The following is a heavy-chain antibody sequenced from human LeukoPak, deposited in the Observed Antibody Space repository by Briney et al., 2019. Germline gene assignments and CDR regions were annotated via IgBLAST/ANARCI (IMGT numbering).Heavy chain of an antibody. Sequence: GGSLRLSCAASGFTFSNYAMSWVRQAPGKGLEWVSTISGGGGSTYYADSVKGRFTISRDNAKNSLYLQMNSLRAEDTAVYYCAELGITMIGGVWGKGTTVTISS. CDR2: ISGGGGST. V-gene: IGHV3-23*01. D-gene: IGHD3-10*02. J-gene: IGHJ6*04. CDR3: AELGITMIGGV. CDR1: GFTFSNYA.